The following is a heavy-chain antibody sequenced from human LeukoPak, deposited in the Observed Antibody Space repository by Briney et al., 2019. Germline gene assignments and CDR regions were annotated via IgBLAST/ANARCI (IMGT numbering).Heavy chain of an antibody. CDR1: GGTFSSYA. J-gene: IGHJ6*02. D-gene: IGHD2-15*01. V-gene: IGHV1-69*04. CDR3: AREDCSGGSCYSNRYYYYYGMDV. Sequence: ASVKVSCKASGGTFSSYAISWVRQAPGQGLEWMGRIIPILGIANYAQKFQGRVTITADKSTSTAYMELSSLRSEGTAVYYCAREDCSGGSCYSNRYYYYYGMDVWGQGTTVTVSS. CDR2: IIPILGIA.